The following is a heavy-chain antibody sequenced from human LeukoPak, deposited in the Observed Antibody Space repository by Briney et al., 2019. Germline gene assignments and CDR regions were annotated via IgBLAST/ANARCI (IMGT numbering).Heavy chain of an antibody. J-gene: IGHJ4*02. V-gene: IGHV3-66*01. CDR1: GFTVSSNY. D-gene: IGHD3-10*01. Sequence: PGGSLRLSCAASGFTVSSNYMSWVRQAPGKGLEWVSVIYSGGSTYYADSVKGRFTISRDNSKSTLYLQMNSLRAEDTAVYYCARLYYHSGSYLFDYWGQGTLVTVSS. CDR2: IYSGGST. CDR3: ARLYYHSGSYLFDY.